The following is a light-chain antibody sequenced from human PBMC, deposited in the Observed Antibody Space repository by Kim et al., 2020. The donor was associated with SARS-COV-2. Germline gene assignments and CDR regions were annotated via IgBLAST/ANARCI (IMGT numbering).Light chain of an antibody. CDR1: SSDVGAYNF. V-gene: IGLV2-8*01. CDR3: ISYAGNDNRV. Sequence: QSALTQPPSASGSPGQSVTFSRTGTSSDVGAYNFVSWYQQHPGKAPKLILHDVSERPSGVPDRYSGSKSGNTASLTVSGLLPEDEAAYFCISYAGNDNRVIGGGTWLTVL. J-gene: IGLJ3*02. CDR2: DVS.